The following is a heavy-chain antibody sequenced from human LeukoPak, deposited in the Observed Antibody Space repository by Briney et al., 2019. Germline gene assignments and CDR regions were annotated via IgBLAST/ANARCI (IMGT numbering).Heavy chain of an antibody. Sequence: GRSLTLSCAASGFTFDDYAMLWVRQAPGKGRVWVSGISWNSGSIGYAVSVKGRFTISRDNAKNSLYLQMNSLRAEDTALYYCAKDTKGEGAFDYWGQGTLVTVSS. CDR3: AKDTKGEGAFDY. J-gene: IGHJ4*02. D-gene: IGHD3-16*01. CDR1: GFTFDDYA. V-gene: IGHV3-9*01. CDR2: ISWNSGSI.